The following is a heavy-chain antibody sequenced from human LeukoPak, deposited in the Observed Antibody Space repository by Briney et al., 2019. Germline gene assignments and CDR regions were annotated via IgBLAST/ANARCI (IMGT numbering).Heavy chain of an antibody. J-gene: IGHJ6*03. CDR3: AKDPRRGYSYGHAKRTYMDV. V-gene: IGHV3-48*03. Sequence: PGGSLRLSCAASGFTFSSYEMNWVRQAPGKGLEWVSYISSSGSTIYYADSVKGRFTISRDNAKNTLYLQMNSLRAEDTAVYYCAKDPRRGYSYGHAKRTYMDVWGKGTTVTVSS. D-gene: IGHD5-18*01. CDR1: GFTFSSYE. CDR2: ISSSGSTI.